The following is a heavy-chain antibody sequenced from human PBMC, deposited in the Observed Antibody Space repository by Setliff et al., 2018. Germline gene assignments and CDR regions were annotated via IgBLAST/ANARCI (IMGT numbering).Heavy chain of an antibody. D-gene: IGHD5-12*01. J-gene: IGHJ6*03. Sequence: GSLRLSCAASGFVFSTYDMNWVRQAPGKGLEWVSSISHSNTYIYYADSVKGRFTISRDNSKNSLYLHMNSLRAEDTAVYYCTRARDIAPTYYYMDVWGKGTTVTVSS. CDR3: TRARDIAPTYYYMDV. CDR2: ISHSNTYI. V-gene: IGHV3-21*01. CDR1: GFVFSTYD.